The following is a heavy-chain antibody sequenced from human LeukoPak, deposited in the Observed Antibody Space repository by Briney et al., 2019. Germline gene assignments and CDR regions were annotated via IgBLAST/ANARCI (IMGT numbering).Heavy chain of an antibody. CDR3: ARDSYDFWSGTSYGMDV. V-gene: IGHV4-4*07. J-gene: IGHJ6*02. Sequence: SETLSLTCTVSGGSISSYYWSWIRQPPGKGLEWIGRIYTSGSTNYNPSLKSRVTMSVDTSKNQFSLKLSSVTAADTAVYYCARDSYDFWSGTSYGMDVWGQGTTVTVSS. D-gene: IGHD3-3*01. CDR1: GGSISSYY. CDR2: IYTSGST.